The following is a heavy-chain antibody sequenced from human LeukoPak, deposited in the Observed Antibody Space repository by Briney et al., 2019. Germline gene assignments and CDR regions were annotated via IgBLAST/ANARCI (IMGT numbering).Heavy chain of an antibody. V-gene: IGHV3-33*08. Sequence: PGGSLRLSCLASGFSFSNYGMHWVRQAPGKGLEWVAVIWFDGTNEDYADSVKGRFTISRDNSKNTLYLQMNSLRAEDTAVYYCARDPLVGGSYAKYASDYWGQGTLVTVSS. CDR2: IWFDGTNE. J-gene: IGHJ4*02. D-gene: IGHD1-26*01. CDR3: ARDPLVGGSYAKYASDY. CDR1: GFSFSNYG.